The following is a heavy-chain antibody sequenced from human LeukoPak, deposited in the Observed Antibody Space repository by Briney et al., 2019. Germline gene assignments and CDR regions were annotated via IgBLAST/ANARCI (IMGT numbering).Heavy chain of an antibody. CDR3: AKEGYSYGFPDY. V-gene: IGHV3-30*18. CDR1: GFTFSSYG. CDR2: ISYDGSNK. Sequence: QPGRSLRLSCAASGFTFSSYGMHWVRQAPGKGLEWVAVISYDGSNKYYADSVKGRSTISRDNSKNTLYLQMNSLRAEDTAVYYCAKEGYSYGFPDYWGQGTLVTVSS. D-gene: IGHD5-18*01. J-gene: IGHJ4*02.